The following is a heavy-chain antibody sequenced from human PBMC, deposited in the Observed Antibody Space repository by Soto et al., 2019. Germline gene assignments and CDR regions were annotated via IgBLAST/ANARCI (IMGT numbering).Heavy chain of an antibody. V-gene: IGHV3-33*01. CDR1: GFTFSSYG. D-gene: IGHD3-9*01. CDR3: ARSQSFYDILTGYYKGSWFDP. J-gene: IGHJ5*02. CDR2: IWYDGSNK. Sequence: GGSLRLSCAASGFTFSSYGMHWVRQAPGKGLEWVAVIWYDGSNKYYADSVKGRFTISRDNSKNTLYLQMNSLRAEDTAVYYCARSQSFYDILTGYYKGSWFDPWGQGTLVTVSS.